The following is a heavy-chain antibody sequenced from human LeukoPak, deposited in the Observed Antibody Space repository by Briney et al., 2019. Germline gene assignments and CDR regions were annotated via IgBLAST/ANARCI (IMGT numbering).Heavy chain of an antibody. CDR1: GGSISSGSYY. J-gene: IGHJ4*02. CDR3: ARDRYYYDSSGYHLPYYFDY. D-gene: IGHD3-22*01. Sequence: PSETLSLTCIVSGGSISSGSYYWSWIRQPAGKGLEWIGRIYTSGSTNYNPSLKSRVTISVDTSKNQFSLKLSSVTAADTAVYYCARDRYYYDSSGYHLPYYFDYWGQGTLVTVSS. CDR2: IYTSGST. V-gene: IGHV4-61*02.